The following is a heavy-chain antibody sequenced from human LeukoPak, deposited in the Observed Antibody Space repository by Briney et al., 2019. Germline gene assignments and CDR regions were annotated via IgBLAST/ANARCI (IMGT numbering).Heavy chain of an antibody. V-gene: IGHV3-21*04. J-gene: IGHJ5*01. Sequence: AGGSLRLSCWECGFSRKSFSVGGVRHATGKGLEWVSSISSTSAYIYYAESVKGRFSISRDNVDNVVHLQMSSLRNEDTAFYYCARVAVAGPTGWFDSWGQGTLVTVSS. D-gene: IGHD6-19*01. CDR1: GFSRKSFS. CDR2: ISSTSAYI. CDR3: ARVAVAGPTGWFDS.